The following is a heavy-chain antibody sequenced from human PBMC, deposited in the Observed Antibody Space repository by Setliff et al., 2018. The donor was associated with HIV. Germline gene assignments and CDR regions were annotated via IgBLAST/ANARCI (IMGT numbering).Heavy chain of an antibody. D-gene: IGHD2-2*01. CDR3: TTDGIVVVPAAMPGDYYYGMDV. Sequence: WIRQAPGKGLEWVGRIKSKTDGGTIDYAAPVKGRFTISRDDSKNTLYLQMNSLKTEDTAVYYCTTDGIVVVPAAMPGDYYYGMDVWGQGTTGTVS. CDR2: IKSKTDGGTI. V-gene: IGHV3-15*01. J-gene: IGHJ6*02.